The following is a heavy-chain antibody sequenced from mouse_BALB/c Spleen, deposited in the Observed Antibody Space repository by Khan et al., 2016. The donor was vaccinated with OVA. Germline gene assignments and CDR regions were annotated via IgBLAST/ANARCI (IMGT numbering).Heavy chain of an antibody. CDR1: GFSLTSYG. CDR3: ARLEDI. V-gene: IGHV2-9*02. D-gene: IGHD1-3*01. CDR2: IWAGGST. J-gene: IGHJ2*01. Sequence: QVQLKQSGPGLVAPSQSLSLTCTVSGFSLTSYGVHWVRQPPGKGLEWLGVIWAGGSTHYNSALMSRLSISKDNSKSPAFLKMSNLQTDDTAMYYCARLEDIWGQGTTLTVSS.